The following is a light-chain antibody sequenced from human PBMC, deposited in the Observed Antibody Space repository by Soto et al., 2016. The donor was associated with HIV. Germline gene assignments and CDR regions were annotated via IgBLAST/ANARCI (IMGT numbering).Light chain of an antibody. V-gene: IGKV1-9*01. CDR3: QQYKTYPLT. CDR2: AAS. Sequence: DIQLTQSPSFLSASMGDRVTITCRASQGISSYLAWYQQKPGKALKLLIYAASTVQSGIPSRFSGSGSETEFTLTISSLQPEDLATYFCQQYKTYPLTFGGGTKVQIK. J-gene: IGKJ4*01. CDR1: QGISSY.